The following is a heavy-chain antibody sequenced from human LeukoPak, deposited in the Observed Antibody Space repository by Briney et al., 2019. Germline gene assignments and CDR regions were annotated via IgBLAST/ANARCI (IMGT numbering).Heavy chain of an antibody. CDR3: AREIMVRGVIITFDY. V-gene: IGHV3-30*04. D-gene: IGHD3-10*01. Sequence: GGSLRLSCAASGFTFRSYAMHGVRKAPGKGLEGVAVISYDGSNKYYAASVKVRFTISRDNSKNTLYLQMNSLRAEDTAVYYCAREIMVRGVIITFDYWGQGTLVTVSS. CDR2: ISYDGSNK. CDR1: GFTFRSYA. J-gene: IGHJ4*02.